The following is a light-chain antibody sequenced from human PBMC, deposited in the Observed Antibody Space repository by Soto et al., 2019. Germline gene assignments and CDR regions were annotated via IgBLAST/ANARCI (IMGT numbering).Light chain of an antibody. CDR3: QTWGTGIQVV. CDR1: SGHSSYA. J-gene: IGLJ2*01. Sequence: QSVLTQSPSASASLGASVKVTCTLSSGHSSYAIAWHQQQPEKGPRFLMKLNSDGSHSKGDGIPDRFSGSSSGAERYLTISSLQSEDEADYYCQTWGTGIQVVFGGGTKPPS. CDR2: LNSDGSH. V-gene: IGLV4-69*01.